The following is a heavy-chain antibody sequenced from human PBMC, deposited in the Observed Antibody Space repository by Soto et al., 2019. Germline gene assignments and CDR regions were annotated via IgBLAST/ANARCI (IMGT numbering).Heavy chain of an antibody. D-gene: IGHD3-10*01. J-gene: IGHJ5*02. Sequence: GGSLRLSCAASGFTFSNYAMSWVRQAPGKGLEWVSVISGGGGNTYYADSVKGRFTISRDNSKNTLYLQMNSLRAEDTAVYYCAKGLDYNGSGTKNWFDPWGQGTLVTVYS. CDR3: AKGLDYNGSGTKNWFDP. CDR1: GFTFSNYA. V-gene: IGHV3-23*01. CDR2: ISGGGGNT.